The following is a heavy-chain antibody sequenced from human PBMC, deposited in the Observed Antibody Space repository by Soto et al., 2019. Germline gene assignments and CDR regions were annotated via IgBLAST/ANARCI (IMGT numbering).Heavy chain of an antibody. J-gene: IGHJ6*03. CDR2: IKPDGSDK. CDR3: ARPNAAGWSIYYIDA. D-gene: IGHD6-19*01. Sequence: EVHLVESGGGLVQPGGSLRLSCTASGFTFTSYWMYWVRQAPGKGLEWVANIKPDGSDKYYVDSVKGRFTISRDNAKNSLYLQMNSLRAEDTAVYYCARPNAAGWSIYYIDAWGKGTTVTVSS. V-gene: IGHV3-7*01. CDR1: GFTFTSYW.